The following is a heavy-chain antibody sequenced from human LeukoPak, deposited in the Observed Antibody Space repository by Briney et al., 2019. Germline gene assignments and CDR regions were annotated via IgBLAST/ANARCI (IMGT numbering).Heavy chain of an antibody. D-gene: IGHD2-21*02. CDR3: ARVLRHIVVVTAIPYWFDP. Sequence: SETLSLTCAVYGGSFSGYSWSWIRQPPGKGLEWIGEINHSGSNNYNPSLKSRVTISVDTSKNQFSLKLSAVTAADTAVYYCARVLRHIVVVTAIPYWFDPWGQGTLVTVSS. CDR1: GGSFSGYS. J-gene: IGHJ5*02. CDR2: INHSGSN. V-gene: IGHV4-34*01.